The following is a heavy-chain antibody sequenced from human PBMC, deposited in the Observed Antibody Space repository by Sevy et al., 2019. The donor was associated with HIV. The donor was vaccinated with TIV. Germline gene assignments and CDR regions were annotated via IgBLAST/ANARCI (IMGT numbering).Heavy chain of an antibody. CDR1: GFTFISYA. J-gene: IGHJ4*02. Sequence: GGSLRLSCAASGFTFISYAMHWVRQAPGKGLEWVAVISNDGSNKYYADSVKGRFTITRDNSKNMLYLQMNSLRDEDKDVYYCARESMVGGPGGYWGQGTLVTVSS. CDR2: ISNDGSNK. V-gene: IGHV3-30-3*01. D-gene: IGHD1-26*01. CDR3: ARESMVGGPGGY.